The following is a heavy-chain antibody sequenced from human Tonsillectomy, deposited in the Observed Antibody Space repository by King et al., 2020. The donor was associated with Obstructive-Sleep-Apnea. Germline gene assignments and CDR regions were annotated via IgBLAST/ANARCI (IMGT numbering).Heavy chain of an antibody. D-gene: IGHD3-22*01. Sequence: QLQESGPGLVKPSETLSLTCTVSGGSISSYYWSWIRQPAGKGLEWIGRIYTSGSTNYNPSLKSRVTMSVDTSKNQFSLKLSSVTAADTAVYYCAREESVVITSDAFDIWGQGTMVTVSS. CDR2: IYTSGST. J-gene: IGHJ3*02. V-gene: IGHV4-4*07. CDR1: GGSISSYY. CDR3: AREESVVITSDAFDI.